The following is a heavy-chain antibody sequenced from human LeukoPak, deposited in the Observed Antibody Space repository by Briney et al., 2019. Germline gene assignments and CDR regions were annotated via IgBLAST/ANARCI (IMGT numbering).Heavy chain of an antibody. Sequence: PGGSLRLSCAASGLTFSSYAMSWVRQAPGKGLEWVSTMSSSGGYTYYADSVKGRFTISRDNAKNSLYLQMNSLRAEDTAVYYCARIRWELPAGVYYYYMDVWGKGTTVTVSS. CDR2: MSSSGGYT. J-gene: IGHJ6*03. CDR3: ARIRWELPAGVYYYYMDV. D-gene: IGHD1-26*01. V-gene: IGHV3-21*01. CDR1: GLTFSSYA.